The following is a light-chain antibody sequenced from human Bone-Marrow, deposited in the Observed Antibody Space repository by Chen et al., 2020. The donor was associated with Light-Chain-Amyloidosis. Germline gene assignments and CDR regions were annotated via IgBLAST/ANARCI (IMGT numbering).Light chain of an antibody. V-gene: IGLV3-25*03. Sequence: SYELTQPPSVSVSPGQTARITCSGDDLPTKYAYWYQQKPGQAPGLVIHRDTERPSGISERFSGSSSGTTATLTISGVQAEDEADYYCQSADSSGTYEVIFGGGTKLTVL. CDR3: QSADSSGTYEVI. CDR2: RDT. J-gene: IGLJ2*01. CDR1: DLPTKY.